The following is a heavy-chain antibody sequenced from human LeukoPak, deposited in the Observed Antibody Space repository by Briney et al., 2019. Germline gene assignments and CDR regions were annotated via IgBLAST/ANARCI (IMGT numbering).Heavy chain of an antibody. CDR3: ARVASYGYQQQLVHYYYYYMDV. Sequence: SETLSLTCAVYDGSFNDYYWSWIRQPPGKGLEWIGEVNHSGSTNYNPSLKSRVTISVDTSKNQFSLRLSSVTAADTAVYYCARVASYGYQQQLVHYYYYYMDVWGKGTTVTVSS. CDR1: DGSFNDYY. CDR2: VNHSGST. J-gene: IGHJ6*03. D-gene: IGHD5-18*01. V-gene: IGHV4-34*01.